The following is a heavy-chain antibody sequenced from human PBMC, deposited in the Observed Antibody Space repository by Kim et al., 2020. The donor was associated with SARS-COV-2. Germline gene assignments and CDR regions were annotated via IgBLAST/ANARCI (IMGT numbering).Heavy chain of an antibody. J-gene: IGHJ5*02. CDR3: ARGRASSMVSNYNWFDP. CDR1: GGSISSGDYY. Sequence: SETLSLTCTVSGGSISSGDYYWSWIRQPPGKGLEWIGYIYYSGSTYYNPSLKSRVTISVDTSKNQFSLKLSSVTAADTAVYYCARGRASSMVSNYNWFDPWGQGTLVTVSS. CDR2: IYYSGST. V-gene: IGHV4-30-4*01. D-gene: IGHD5-18*01.